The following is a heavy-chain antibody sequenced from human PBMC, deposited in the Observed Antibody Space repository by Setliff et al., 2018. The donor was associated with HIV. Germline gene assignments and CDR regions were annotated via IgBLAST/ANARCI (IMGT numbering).Heavy chain of an antibody. D-gene: IGHD6-13*01. CDR2: FYYSGST. V-gene: IGHV4-39*07. J-gene: IGHJ4*02. CDR3: ARIDGEAADTNY. Sequence: SETLSLTCAVSGGSISSSNYYWVWIRQPPGQELEWIGSFYYSGSTYYNLSPKSRVTISLDTSKNQFSLKLSSVTAADTAVYYCARIDGEAADTNYWGQGTLVTVSS. CDR1: GGSISSSNYY.